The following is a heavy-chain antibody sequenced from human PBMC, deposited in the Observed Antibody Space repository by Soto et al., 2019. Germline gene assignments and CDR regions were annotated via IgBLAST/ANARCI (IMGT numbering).Heavy chain of an antibody. CDR3: ARDASHDYGNAFDI. D-gene: IGHD4-17*01. J-gene: IGHJ3*02. CDR2: IWYDGSNK. CDR1: GFTFSSYG. V-gene: IGHV3-33*01. Sequence: GGSLRLSCAASGFTFSSYGMHWVRQAPGKGLEWVAVIWYDGSNKYYADSVKGRFTISRDNSKNTLYLQMNSLRAEDTAVYYCARDASHDYGNAFDIWGQGTMVTVSS.